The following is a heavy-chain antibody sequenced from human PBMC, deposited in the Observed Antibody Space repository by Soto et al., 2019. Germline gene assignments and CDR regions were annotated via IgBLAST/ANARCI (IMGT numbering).Heavy chain of an antibody. J-gene: IGHJ4*02. Sequence: SETLSLTCTVSGGSISTISSDIYYWGWTRQPPGKGLEWIGSLYHSGSAYYNPSLKSRVTISVDTSKNQFSLKLSSVTAADTAVFYCARRTINISNWYFDFWGQGTLVTVSS. CDR2: LYHSGSA. CDR1: GGSISTISSDIYY. CDR3: ARRTINISNWYFDF. D-gene: IGHD6-13*01. V-gene: IGHV4-39*01.